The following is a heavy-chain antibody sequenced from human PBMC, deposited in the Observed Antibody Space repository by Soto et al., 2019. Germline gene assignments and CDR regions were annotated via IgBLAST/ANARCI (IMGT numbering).Heavy chain of an antibody. V-gene: IGHV4-39*01. CDR3: ASRPARISTVITYYFDN. D-gene: IGHD3-16*01. J-gene: IGHJ4*01. Sequence: SETLSLTCTVSGGSISTSDYYWGWIRQPPGKGLEWIGIVYYSGSTYYNPSLTSRVTMSIDTSKNQFFLKLSSVTAADTAVYFCASRPARISTVITYYFDNWGHGTLVTVSS. CDR1: GGSISTSDYY. CDR2: VYYSGST.